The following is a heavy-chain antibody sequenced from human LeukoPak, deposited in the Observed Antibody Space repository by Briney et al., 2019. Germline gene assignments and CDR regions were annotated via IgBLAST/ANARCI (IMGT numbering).Heavy chain of an antibody. V-gene: IGHV3-48*03. Sequence: PGGSLRLSCAASGFTFSSYAMSWVRQAPGKGLEWVSYISSSGTTIYYAESVKGRFTISRDNAKKSLYLQMNSLRAEDTAVYYCVRVYGGNSFDYWGQGTVVTVSS. CDR1: GFTFSSYA. D-gene: IGHD4-23*01. CDR3: VRVYGGNSFDY. CDR2: ISSSGTTI. J-gene: IGHJ4*02.